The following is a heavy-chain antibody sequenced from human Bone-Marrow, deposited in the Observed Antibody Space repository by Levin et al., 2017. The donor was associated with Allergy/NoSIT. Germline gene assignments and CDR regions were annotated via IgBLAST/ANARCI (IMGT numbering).Heavy chain of an antibody. Sequence: GGSLRLSCAASGFTFSSYGMHWVRQAPGKGLEWVAVISYDGSNKYYADPVKGRFTISRDNSKNTLYLQMNSLRAEDTAVYYCAKSGTHPHYYGSGSYYSLAPYYYYGMDVWGQGTTVTVSS. CDR1: GFTFSSYG. CDR2: ISYDGSNK. CDR3: AKSGTHPHYYGSGSYYSLAPYYYYGMDV. D-gene: IGHD3-10*01. J-gene: IGHJ6*02. V-gene: IGHV3-30*18.